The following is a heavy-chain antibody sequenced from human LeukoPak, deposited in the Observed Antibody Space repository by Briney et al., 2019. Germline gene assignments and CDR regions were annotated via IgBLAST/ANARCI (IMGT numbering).Heavy chain of an antibody. J-gene: IGHJ5*02. CDR3: ARDGGWIQLKRWFDP. V-gene: IGHV1-69*04. D-gene: IGHD5-24*01. CDR2: IIPILGIA. Sequence: SVKVSCKASGGTFSSYAISWVRQAPGQGLEWVGRIIPILGIANYAQKLQGRVTITADKSTSTACIGLSSVRSEDTGVYYRARDGGWIQLKRWFDPWGPGTLVTASS. CDR1: GGTFSSYA.